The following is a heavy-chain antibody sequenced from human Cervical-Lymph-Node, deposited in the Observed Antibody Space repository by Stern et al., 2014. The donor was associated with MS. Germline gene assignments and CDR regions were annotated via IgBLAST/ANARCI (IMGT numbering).Heavy chain of an antibody. D-gene: IGHD2-21*02. CDR1: GFTFSNAW. CDR2: IKSKTDGGTT. CDR3: TTDCGGDCYSPYYYGMDV. V-gene: IGHV3-15*01. J-gene: IGHJ6*02. Sequence: VQLVESGGGLVKPGGSLRLSCAASGFTFSNAWMSWVRQAPGKGLEWAGRIKSKTDGGTTDYAAPVKGRFTISRDDSKNTLYLQMNSLKTEDTAVYYCTTDCGGDCYSPYYYGMDVWGQGTTVTVSS.